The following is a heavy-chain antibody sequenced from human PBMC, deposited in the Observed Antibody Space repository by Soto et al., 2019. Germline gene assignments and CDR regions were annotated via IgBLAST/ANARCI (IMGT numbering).Heavy chain of an antibody. J-gene: IGHJ3*02. CDR3: ARDLGEYSGYLSDAFDI. V-gene: IGHV4-31*03. D-gene: IGHD5-12*01. CDR1: GGSISSGGYY. Sequence: QVQLQESGPGLVKPSQTLSLTCTVSGGSISSGGYYWSWIRQHPGKGLEWIGYIYYSGSTYYNPSLKSRVIIAVDTSKNRFSLKLSSVNAADTAVYYCARDLGEYSGYLSDAFDIWGQGTMVTVSS. CDR2: IYYSGST.